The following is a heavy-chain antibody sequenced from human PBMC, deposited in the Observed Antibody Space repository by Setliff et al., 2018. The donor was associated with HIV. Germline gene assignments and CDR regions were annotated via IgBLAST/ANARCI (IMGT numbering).Heavy chain of an antibody. CDR1: GYTFTSYD. V-gene: IGHV1-8*02. Sequence: ASVKVSCKASGYTFTSYDVNWVRQATGQGLEWMGWMNPASGNTSYAQKFQGRVTMTRNTSVSTVYMELSSLRSEDTAVYYCARVRSSFPQYTSGLVRPFDIWGQGTTVTVSS. CDR2: MNPASGNT. D-gene: IGHD6-19*01. J-gene: IGHJ3*02. CDR3: ARVRSSFPQYTSGLVRPFDI.